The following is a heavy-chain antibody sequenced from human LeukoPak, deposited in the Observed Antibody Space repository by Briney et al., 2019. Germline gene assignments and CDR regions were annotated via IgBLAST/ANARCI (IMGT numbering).Heavy chain of an antibody. V-gene: IGHV4-34*01. CDR1: GGSFRGYY. J-gene: IGHJ4*02. D-gene: IGHD3-10*01. Sequence: SETLSLTCAVYGGSFRGYYWSGIRQPPGKGLEWIGEINHSGSTNHNPSLKSRVTISLDTSKNQFSLKLTSVTAADTAVYYCARLAYGSGSYYGLTSDYWGQGTLVTVSS. CDR2: INHSGST. CDR3: ARLAYGSGSYYGLTSDY.